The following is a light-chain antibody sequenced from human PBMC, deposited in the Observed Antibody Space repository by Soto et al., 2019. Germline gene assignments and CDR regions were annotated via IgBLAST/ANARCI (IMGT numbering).Light chain of an antibody. CDR1: QSVSSN. J-gene: IGKJ4*01. CDR2: GAS. Sequence: EIVMTQSPDTLSVSPGERATLSCRASQSVSSNLAWYQQKPGQAPRILIYGASTRATGIPARFSGSGSGTEFTLTISSLQSEDFAVYYCQQYNNWPLSLTFGGGTKVEIK. V-gene: IGKV3-15*01. CDR3: QQYNNWPLSLT.